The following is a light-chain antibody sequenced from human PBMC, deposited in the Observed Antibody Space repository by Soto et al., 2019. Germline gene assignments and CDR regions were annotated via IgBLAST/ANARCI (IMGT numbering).Light chain of an antibody. CDR1: QSISSY. CDR2: AAS. J-gene: IGKJ1*01. Sequence: DIQMTQSPSSLSASVGDRVTITCRASQSISSYLNWYQQKPGKAPKLLIYAASSLQSGVPSRFIRSGSGTDFTLTISSLQPEDFATYYCQQSYRTPQTFGQGTKLEIK. CDR3: QQSYRTPQT. V-gene: IGKV1-39*01.